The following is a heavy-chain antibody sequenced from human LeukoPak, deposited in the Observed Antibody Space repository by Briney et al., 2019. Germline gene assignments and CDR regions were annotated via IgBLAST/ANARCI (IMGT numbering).Heavy chain of an antibody. D-gene: IGHD4-17*01. CDR2: ISYDGSNK. Sequence: GGSLRLSCAASGFTFSTYAMHWVRQAPGKGLEWVAVISYDGSNKYYADSVKGRFTISRDNSKNTLYLQMNSLRAEDTAVYYCAKDAQGWYGDYDRFFDYWGQGTLVTVSS. V-gene: IGHV3-30-3*01. J-gene: IGHJ4*02. CDR3: AKDAQGWYGDYDRFFDY. CDR1: GFTFSTYA.